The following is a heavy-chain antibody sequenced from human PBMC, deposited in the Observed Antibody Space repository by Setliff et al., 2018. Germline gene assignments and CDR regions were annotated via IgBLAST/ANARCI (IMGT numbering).Heavy chain of an antibody. V-gene: IGHV1-69*05. Sequence: SVKVSCKASGDTFRSYGISWVRQAPGQGLEWMGGTIPMFGSTSYAQKFQGRVTIITDESTTTAYMELSSLGSEDTAVYYCVREGVDTRSSTYYRYYMDVWGKGTTVTVSS. J-gene: IGHJ6*03. CDR3: VREGVDTRSSTYYRYYMDV. CDR1: GDTFRSYG. D-gene: IGHD5-18*01. CDR2: TIPMFGST.